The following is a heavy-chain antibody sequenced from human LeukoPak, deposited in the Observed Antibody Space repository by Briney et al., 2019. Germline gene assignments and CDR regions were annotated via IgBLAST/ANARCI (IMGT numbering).Heavy chain of an antibody. V-gene: IGHV1-18*01. CDR2: ISEYNGNT. D-gene: IGHD2-2*01. Sequence: SSVTVSCKASGYTFTSYGIRWVRQAPGEGLEWMGWISEYNGNTNYAQKLDGRVTMTPDTSTSTAYMELRSLTSDDTAVYYCARGQRYDPWGQGTLVTVSS. J-gene: IGHJ5*02. CDR3: ARGQRYDP. CDR1: GYTFTSYG.